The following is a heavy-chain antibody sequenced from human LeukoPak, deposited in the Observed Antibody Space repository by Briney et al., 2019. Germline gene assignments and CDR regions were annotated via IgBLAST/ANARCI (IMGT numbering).Heavy chain of an antibody. CDR2: IYYSGST. J-gene: IGHJ5*02. V-gene: IGHV4-59*01. D-gene: IGHD2-2*02. Sequence: PSETLSLTCTVSGGSISSYYWSWIRQPPGKGLEWIGYIYYSGSTNYNPSLKSRVTISVDTSKNQFSLKLSSVTAADTAVYYCARDGGYCSSTSCYNWFDPWRQGTLVTVSS. CDR3: ARDGGYCSSTSCYNWFDP. CDR1: GGSISSYY.